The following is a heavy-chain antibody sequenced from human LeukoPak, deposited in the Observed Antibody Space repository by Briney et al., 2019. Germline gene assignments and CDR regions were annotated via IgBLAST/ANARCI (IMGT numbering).Heavy chain of an antibody. CDR2: INTNTGNP. V-gene: IGHV7-4-1*02. Sequence: GASVKVSCKASGYTFTSYAMNWVRQAPGQGLEWMGWINTNTGNPTYAQGFTGRFVFSLDTSVSTAYLQISSLKAEDTAVYYCAREEGYYDSSGYYLPPYYFDYWGQGTLVTVSS. CDR1: GYTFTSYA. CDR3: AREEGYYDSSGYYLPPYYFDY. J-gene: IGHJ4*02. D-gene: IGHD3-22*01.